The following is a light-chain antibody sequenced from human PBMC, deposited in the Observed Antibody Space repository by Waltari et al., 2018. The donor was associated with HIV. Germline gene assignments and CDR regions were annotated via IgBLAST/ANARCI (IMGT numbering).Light chain of an antibody. V-gene: IGLV2-14*03. CDR2: DVS. CDR1: SSDVGGYNY. Sequence: QSALTQPASVSGSPRQSITISCTGTSSDVGGYNYVSWYQQHPGKAPKLMIYDVSNRPSGLSYRFSGSKSGNTASLTISGLQAEDEADYYCSSYTSSSTPYVFGTGTKVTVL. CDR3: SSYTSSSTPYV. J-gene: IGLJ1*01.